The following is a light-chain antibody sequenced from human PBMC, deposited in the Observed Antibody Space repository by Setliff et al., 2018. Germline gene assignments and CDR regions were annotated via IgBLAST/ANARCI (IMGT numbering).Light chain of an antibody. Sequence: QSALAQPDSVSGSPGQSITVSCTGTSSDVGGYNYVSWYQQHPGKAPKVMIYDVSKRPSGVSDRFSGSKSGNTASLTISGLQAEDEADYYCSSYRSSNSWVFGSGTSHRP. CDR3: SSYRSSNSWV. J-gene: IGLJ1*01. V-gene: IGLV2-14*01. CDR2: DVS. CDR1: SSDVGGYNY.